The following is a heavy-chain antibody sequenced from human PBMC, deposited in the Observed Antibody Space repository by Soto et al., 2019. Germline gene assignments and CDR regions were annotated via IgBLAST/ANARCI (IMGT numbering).Heavy chain of an antibody. CDR2: IYPGDSDT. D-gene: IGHD3-9*01. CDR1: GYIFTSYW. CDR3: AKLYDVVNAFYLQGYFDY. V-gene: IGHV5-51*01. Sequence: PGESLKISCKVSGYIFTSYWIGWVRQMPGRGLELVGVIYPGDSDTRYSPSLQGRVTISADKSITTAHLQWSSLQASDTAIYYCAKLYDVVNAFYLQGYFDYWGQGSLVTVSS. J-gene: IGHJ4*02.